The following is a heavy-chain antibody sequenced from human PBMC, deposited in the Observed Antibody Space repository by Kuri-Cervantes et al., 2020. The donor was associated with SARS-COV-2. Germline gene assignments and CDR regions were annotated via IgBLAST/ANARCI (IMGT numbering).Heavy chain of an antibody. D-gene: IGHD3-22*01. CDR3: AIRVPKSRDSSGYYSDYYYYGMDV. Sequence: SVKVSCKASGGTFSSYAISWVRQAPGQGLERMGRIIPIFGIANYAQKFQGRVTITADKSTSTAYMELSSLRSEDTAVYYCAIRVPKSRDSSGYYSDYYYYGMDVWGQGTTVTVSS. J-gene: IGHJ6*02. CDR1: GGTFSSYA. CDR2: IIPIFGIA. V-gene: IGHV1-69*04.